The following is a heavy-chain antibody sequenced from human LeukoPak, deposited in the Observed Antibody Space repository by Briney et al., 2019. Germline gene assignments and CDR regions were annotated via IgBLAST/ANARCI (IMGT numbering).Heavy chain of an antibody. J-gene: IGHJ5*02. Sequence: SETLSLTCAAYGGSFSGYYWSWIRQPPGKGLEWIGEINHSGSTNYNPSLKSRVTISVDTSKNQFSLKLSSVTAADTAVYYCARRFVVVVAATPNWFDPWGQGTLVTVSS. CDR1: GGSFSGYY. CDR3: ARRFVVVVAATPNWFDP. V-gene: IGHV4-34*01. D-gene: IGHD2-15*01. CDR2: INHSGST.